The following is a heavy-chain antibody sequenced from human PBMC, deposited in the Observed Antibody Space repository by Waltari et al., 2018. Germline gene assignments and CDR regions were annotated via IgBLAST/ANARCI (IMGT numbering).Heavy chain of an antibody. CDR1: GYSFTDYY. V-gene: IGHV1-69-2*01. CDR3: ARTTTIKSLDY. CDR2: IDPEDGET. J-gene: IGHJ4*02. D-gene: IGHD1-7*01. Sequence: EVQLVQSGAEVKKPGATVKISCKASGYSFTDYYMPWVQQAPGKGLEWVGRIDPEDGETKYAEKFQGRATITADTSIDTAYMELSSLRSEDTAIFYCARTTTIKSLDYWGQGTLVTVSS.